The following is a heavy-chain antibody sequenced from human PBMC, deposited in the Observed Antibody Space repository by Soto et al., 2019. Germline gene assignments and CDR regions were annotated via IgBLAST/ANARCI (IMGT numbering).Heavy chain of an antibody. CDR2: IYYSGST. V-gene: IGHV4-31*03. CDR1: GGSISSGGYY. Sequence: SETLSLTCTVSGGSISSGGYYWSWIRQHPGKGLEWIGYIYYSGSTYYNPSLKSRVTISVDTSKNQFSLKLSSVTAADTAVYYCARDNTRLRKMITFGGFRAFDIWGQGTMVTVSS. D-gene: IGHD3-16*01. J-gene: IGHJ3*02. CDR3: ARDNTRLRKMITFGGFRAFDI.